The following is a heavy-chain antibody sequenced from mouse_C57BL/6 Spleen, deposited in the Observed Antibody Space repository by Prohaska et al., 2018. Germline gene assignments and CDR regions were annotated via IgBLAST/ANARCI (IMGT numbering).Heavy chain of an antibody. V-gene: IGHV6-3*01. J-gene: IGHJ2*01. CDR1: GFTFSNYW. Sequence: EVKLEESGGGLVQPGGSMKLSCVASGFTFSNYWMNWVRQSPEKGLEWVAQIRLKLDNYATHYAEAVKGRLSITRDESNSSVYLQMNNLRAEDTGIYYCTAPAESTDYWGQGTTLTVSA. CDR3: TAPAESTDY. CDR2: IRLKLDNYAT.